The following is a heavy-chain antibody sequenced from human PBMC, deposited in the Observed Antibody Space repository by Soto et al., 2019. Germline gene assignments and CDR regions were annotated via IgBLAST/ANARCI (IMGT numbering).Heavy chain of an antibody. CDR1: GGSISSGGYY. Sequence: SETLSLTYTVSGGSISSGGYYWSWIRQHPGKGLEWTGYIYYSGSTYYNPSRKSRDTISVDTSKNQFSLKLRSVTAAGTAVYYCASLLGGWYYYGMDVWGQGTTVTVSS. V-gene: IGHV4-31*03. D-gene: IGHD3-10*01. CDR3: ASLLGGWYYYGMDV. CDR2: IYYSGST. J-gene: IGHJ6*02.